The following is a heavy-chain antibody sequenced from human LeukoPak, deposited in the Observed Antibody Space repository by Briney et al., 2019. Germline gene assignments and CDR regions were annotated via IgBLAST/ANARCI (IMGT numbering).Heavy chain of an antibody. CDR1: GYTFTGYY. J-gene: IGHJ3*02. D-gene: IGHD3-10*01. CDR3: ARDLWFGELGGAFDI. CDR2: INPNSGGT. V-gene: IGHV1-2*04. Sequence: ASVKVSCKASGYTFTGYYMHWVRQAPGQGLEWMGWINPNSGGTNYAQKFQGWVTMTRDTSISTAYMELSRLRSDDTAVYYCARDLWFGELGGAFDIWGQGTMVTVSS.